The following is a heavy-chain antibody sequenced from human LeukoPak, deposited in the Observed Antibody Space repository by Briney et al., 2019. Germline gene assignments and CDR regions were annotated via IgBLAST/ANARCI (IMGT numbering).Heavy chain of an antibody. Sequence: PSETLSLTCTASGGSISSHYWSWIRQPPGKGLEWIGYIYYSGSTNYNPSLKSRVTISVDTSKNQFSLKLSSVTAADTAVYYCARGRGGDYCSGGSCYPNFDYWGQGTLVTVSS. D-gene: IGHD2-15*01. CDR3: ARGRGGDYCSGGSCYPNFDY. CDR2: IYYSGST. J-gene: IGHJ4*02. CDR1: GGSISSHY. V-gene: IGHV4-59*11.